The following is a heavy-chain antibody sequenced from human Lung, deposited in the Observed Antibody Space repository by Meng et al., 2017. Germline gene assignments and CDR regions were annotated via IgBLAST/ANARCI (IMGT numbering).Heavy chain of an antibody. J-gene: IGHJ2*01. CDR1: GGSISSSNYY. CDR2: IYNSGST. CDR3: ARGQKGYFDL. Sequence: QVQLGESGPGLVKPSQTLSLTCTVSGGSISSSNYYWSWIRQPPGKGLEWSGHIYNSGSTYYNPSLKSRITISVDTSKNQFSLKLSSVTAADTAVYYCARGQKGYFDLWGRGTLVTVSS. V-gene: IGHV4-30-4*01.